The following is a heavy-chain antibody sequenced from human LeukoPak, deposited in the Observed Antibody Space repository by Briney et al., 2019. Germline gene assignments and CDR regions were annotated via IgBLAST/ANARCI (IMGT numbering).Heavy chain of an antibody. Sequence: SETLSLTCAVSGASITSFHWSWFRQPAGRGLEWIGLIYTSGSTLYNPSLQSRVAMSVDVTKNQLSLKLNYVTAADAATYYCARKDGDYWGQGTLVTVSS. V-gene: IGHV4-4*07. CDR3: ARKDGDY. CDR2: IYTSGST. J-gene: IGHJ4*02. D-gene: IGHD6-6*01. CDR1: GASITSFH.